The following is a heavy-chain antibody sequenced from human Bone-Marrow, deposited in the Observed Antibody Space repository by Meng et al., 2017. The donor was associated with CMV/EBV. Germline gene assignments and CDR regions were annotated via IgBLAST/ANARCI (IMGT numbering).Heavy chain of an antibody. J-gene: IGHJ5*02. CDR3: ARDYDFWSGYLFNWFDP. D-gene: IGHD3-3*01. Sequence: TFSSYAISWVRQAPGQGLEWMGGIIPIFGTANYAQKFQGRVTITTDESTSTAYMELSSLRSEDTAVYYCARDYDFWSGYLFNWFDPWGQGTLVTVSS. CDR1: TFSSYA. V-gene: IGHV1-69*05. CDR2: IIPIFGTA.